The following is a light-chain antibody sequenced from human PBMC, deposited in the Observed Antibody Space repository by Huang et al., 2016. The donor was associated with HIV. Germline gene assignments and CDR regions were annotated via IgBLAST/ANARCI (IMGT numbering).Light chain of an antibody. CDR1: QTVSSN. CDR2: GAS. V-gene: IGKV3-15*01. J-gene: IGKJ5*01. Sequence: EIVMTQSPATLSVSPGERVTLSCRASQTVSSNLAWYQQKRGQAPRLLIYGASTRATGIPARFGGSGSGTEFTLTISSLQSEDFALYYCQQYNDCLITFGQGTRLEIK. CDR3: QQYNDCLIT.